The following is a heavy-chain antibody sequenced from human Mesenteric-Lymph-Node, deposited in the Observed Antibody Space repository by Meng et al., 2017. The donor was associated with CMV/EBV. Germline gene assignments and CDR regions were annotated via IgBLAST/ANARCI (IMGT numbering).Heavy chain of an antibody. J-gene: IGHJ5*02. CDR3: ARGVRLGYCSGGSCPQYNWFDP. CDR2: IGSGGST. CDR1: GFTFDHGA. D-gene: IGHD2-15*01. V-gene: IGHV3-23*01. Sequence: GESLKISCVPSGFTFDHGAMSWVRQAPGRGLEWVSIIGSGGSTFYADFVKGRFTISRDNSKNTLYLQMNSLRAEDTAVYYCARGVRLGYCSGGSCPQYNWFDPWGQGTLVTVSS.